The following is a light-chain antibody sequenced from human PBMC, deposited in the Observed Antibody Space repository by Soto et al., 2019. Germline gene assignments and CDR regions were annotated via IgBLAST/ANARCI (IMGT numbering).Light chain of an antibody. V-gene: IGLV2-8*01. CDR2: EVT. Sequence: QSGLTQPPSASGSPGQSVTISCSGTSSDIGAYNYVSWYQQHPGKAPKLLISEVTKRPSGVPDRFSGSKSGNTASLTVSGLQGDDEADYYCSSYGGNNNYVIFGGGTQLTVL. CDR1: SSDIGAYNY. J-gene: IGLJ2*01. CDR3: SSYGGNNNYVI.